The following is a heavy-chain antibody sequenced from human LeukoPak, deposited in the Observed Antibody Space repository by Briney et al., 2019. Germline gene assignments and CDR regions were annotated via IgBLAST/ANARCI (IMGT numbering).Heavy chain of an antibody. CDR1: GYTFTSYG. V-gene: IGHV1-18*01. J-gene: IGHJ5*02. CDR2: ISVHNGNT. CDR3: ARGGGSGPFDP. Sequence: ASVKVSCKASGYTFTSYGISWVRQAPGQGLEWMGWISVHNGNTNYAQNLQGRVTLTTDTSTSTAYMEVRSLRSDDTAIYYCARGGGSGPFDPWGQGTLVTVSS.